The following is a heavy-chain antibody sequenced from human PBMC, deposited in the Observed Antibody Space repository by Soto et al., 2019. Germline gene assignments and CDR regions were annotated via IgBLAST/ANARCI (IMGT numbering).Heavy chain of an antibody. CDR1: GYTFNGYY. Sequence: KVSCKASGYTFNGYYMHWVRPAPGKGLEWVSAISGSGGSTYYADSVKGRFTISRDNSKNTLYLQMNSLRAEDTAVYYCAPDFWSGYYLSDGMDVWGQGTTVTVS. V-gene: IGHV3-23*01. CDR2: ISGSGGST. J-gene: IGHJ6*02. D-gene: IGHD3-3*01. CDR3: APDFWSGYYLSDGMDV.